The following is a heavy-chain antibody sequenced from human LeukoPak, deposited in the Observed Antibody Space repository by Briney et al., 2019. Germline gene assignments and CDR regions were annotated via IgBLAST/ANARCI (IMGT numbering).Heavy chain of an antibody. J-gene: IGHJ3*02. CDR3: ARVSTYGFDI. CDR1: GFTPGEFA. V-gene: IGHV3-7*01. Sequence: GGSLRLSCTVSGFTPGEFAVSWFRQAPGEGRGWVANIKQEVSERYFVDSVKGRFTISRDNAKNALYLEMNSLRAEDTAVYYCARVSTYGFDIWGQGTRVTVSS. CDR2: IKQEVSER.